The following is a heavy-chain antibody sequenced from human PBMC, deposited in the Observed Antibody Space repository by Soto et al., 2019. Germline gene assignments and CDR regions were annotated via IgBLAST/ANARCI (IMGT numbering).Heavy chain of an antibody. V-gene: IGHV3-23*01. CDR3: ARVGGGDCFDY. CDR1: GFTFRSYA. CDR2: ISDRGDNT. Sequence: PGGSLRLSCAASGFTFRSYAMSWARQAPGKGLEWVSGISDRGDNTYYADSVKGRFTISRDNSKNTLYLQMNSLRAEDTAVYYCARVGGGDCFDYWGQGTLVTVSS. D-gene: IGHD2-21*01. J-gene: IGHJ4*02.